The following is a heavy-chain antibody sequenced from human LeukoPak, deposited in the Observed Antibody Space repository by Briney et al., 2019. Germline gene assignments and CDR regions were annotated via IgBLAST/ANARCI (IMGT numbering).Heavy chain of an antibody. CDR2: ITSTGAYI. D-gene: IGHD1-26*01. CDR3: ARVATGATTSNYFYYYMDV. Sequence: GGSLRVSCDASGFTSGLYTITWVRQAPGKGLEWVSSITSTGAYINYADSVKGRFTISRDNAKNSLYLQMDSLRAEDTAVYYCARVATGATTSNYFYYYMDVWGRGTTVTVSS. J-gene: IGHJ6*03. V-gene: IGHV3-21*01. CDR1: GFTSGLYT.